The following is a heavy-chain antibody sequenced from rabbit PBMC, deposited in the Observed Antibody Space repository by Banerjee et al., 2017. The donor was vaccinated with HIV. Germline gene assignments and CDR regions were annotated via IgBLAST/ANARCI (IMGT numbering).Heavy chain of an antibody. CDR1: GFSFSNKYV. Sequence: DLVKPEGSLTLTCTASGFSFSNKYVMCWVRQAPGKGLEWIACINTSSGNTVYANWAKGRFTISKTSSTTVTLQMTSLTAADTATYFCARDETDDAGYNFNLWGPGTLVTVS. V-gene: IGHV1S45*01. CDR2: INTSSGNT. D-gene: IGHD7-1*01. CDR3: ARDETDDAGYNFNL. J-gene: IGHJ4*01.